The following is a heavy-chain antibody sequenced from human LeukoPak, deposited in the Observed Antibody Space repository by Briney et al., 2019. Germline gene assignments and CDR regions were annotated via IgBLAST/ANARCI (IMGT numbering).Heavy chain of an antibody. CDR2: IYYSGGT. Sequence: SETLSLTCTVSGGSISSYYWSWVRQPPGKGLGWIGYIYYSGGTNYNPSLKSRVTISVAKSKNQFSLKLSPVTGADTAVYYCARVYKNYYDNSGLWYFDYWGQGTLVTVSS. V-gene: IGHV4-59*01. CDR1: GGSISSYY. CDR3: ARVYKNYYDNSGLWYFDY. D-gene: IGHD3-22*01. J-gene: IGHJ4*02.